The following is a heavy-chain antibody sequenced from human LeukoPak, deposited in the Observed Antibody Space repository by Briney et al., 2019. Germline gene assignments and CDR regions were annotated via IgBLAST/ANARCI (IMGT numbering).Heavy chain of an antibody. CDR3: GRDWDWHVQF. J-gene: IGHJ4*02. Sequence: ASVKVSCKTSGYTFSRYGFSWVRQAPGQGLEWIGWVGVFNGNRNYAKSVQGRITLTADTSTNTTYMELRSLTSDDTAVYFCGRDWDWHVQFWGQGTLITVSS. V-gene: IGHV1-18*01. D-gene: IGHD1-26*01. CDR1: GYTFSRYG. CDR2: VGVFNGNR.